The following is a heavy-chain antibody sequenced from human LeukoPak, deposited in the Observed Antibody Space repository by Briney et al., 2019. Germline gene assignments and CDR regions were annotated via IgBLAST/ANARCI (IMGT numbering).Heavy chain of an antibody. V-gene: IGHV3-23*01. CDR1: GFTFSSYA. Sequence: GGSLRLSCAASGFTFSSYAMSWVRQAPGKGLEWVSAISGSGGSTYYADSVKGRFTISRDNSKNTLFLQMNSLRVEDTAVYYCAIAGNYDSSGYYPRGFDYWGPGALVTVSS. CDR3: AIAGNYDSSGYYPRGFDY. CDR2: ISGSGGST. D-gene: IGHD3-22*01. J-gene: IGHJ4*02.